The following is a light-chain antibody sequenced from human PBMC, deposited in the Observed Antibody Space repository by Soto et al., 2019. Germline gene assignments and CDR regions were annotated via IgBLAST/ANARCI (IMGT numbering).Light chain of an antibody. V-gene: IGLV1-40*01. CDR3: LSFDSSLSVV. J-gene: IGLJ2*01. Sequence: QSVATQPPSVSGAPGQRVTISCTGSSSNIGAGYDVHWYQQLPGRAPKLLIYGNTNRPSGVPDRFSGSKSGTSASLAITGLQAEDEADYYCLSFDSSLSVVFGGGTQLTVL. CDR1: SSNIGAGYD. CDR2: GNT.